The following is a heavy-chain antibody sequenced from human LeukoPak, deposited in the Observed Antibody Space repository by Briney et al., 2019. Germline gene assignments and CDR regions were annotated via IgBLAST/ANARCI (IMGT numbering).Heavy chain of an antibody. J-gene: IGHJ6*02. CDR3: ARDGYMNGVYYYYGMDV. CDR2: IYYSGST. Sequence: SETLSLTCTVSGGSMTNYYWSWIRQPPGKGLEWIGYIYYSGSTNYNPSLKSRVTISVDTSKNQFSLKLSSVTAADTAVYYCARDGYMNGVYYYYGMDVWGQGTTVTVSS. V-gene: IGHV4-59*01. CDR1: GGSMTNYY. D-gene: IGHD6-13*01.